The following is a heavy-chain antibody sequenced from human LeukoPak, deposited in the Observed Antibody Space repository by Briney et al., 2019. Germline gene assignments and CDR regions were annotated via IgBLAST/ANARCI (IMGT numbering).Heavy chain of an antibody. J-gene: IGHJ4*02. V-gene: IGHV3-23*01. D-gene: IGHD5-18*01. Sequence: PGGSLRLSCAAPGFTFSSYAMSWVRQATGKGLEWVSAISGSGGSTYYADSVKGRFTISRDNSKNTLYLQMNSLRAEDTAVYYCAKIGYSYGSGYFDYWGQGTLVTVSS. CDR3: AKIGYSYGSGYFDY. CDR2: ISGSGGST. CDR1: GFTFSSYA.